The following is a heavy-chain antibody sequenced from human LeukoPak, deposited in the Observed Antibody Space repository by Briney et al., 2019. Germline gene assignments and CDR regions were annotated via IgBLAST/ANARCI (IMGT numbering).Heavy chain of an antibody. J-gene: IGHJ3*02. CDR3: ARGTPIGYDAFDI. V-gene: IGHV3-7*01. CDR1: GFTFTRYW. D-gene: IGHD1-14*01. Sequence: PGGSLRLTCAASGFTFTRYWMSWVRQAPGKGLEWVANINQDVSATYYVDSVKGRFTISRDNAKNSLYLQMNSLRAEDTAVYYCARGTPIGYDAFDIWGQGTMVTVSS. CDR2: INQDVSAT.